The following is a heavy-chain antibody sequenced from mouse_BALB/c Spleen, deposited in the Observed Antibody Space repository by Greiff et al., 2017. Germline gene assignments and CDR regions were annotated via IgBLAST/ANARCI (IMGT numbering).Heavy chain of an antibody. CDR2: IYPGSGST. Sequence: LQQPGSELVRPGASVKLSCKASGYTFTSYWMHWVKPRPGQGLEWIGNIYPGSGSTNYDEKFKSKATLTVDTSSSTAYMQLSSLTSEDSAVYYCTRGGRMVSYYYAMDYWGQGTSGTVSA. V-gene: IGHV1S22*01. D-gene: IGHD2-10*02. CDR3: TRGGRMVSYYYAMDY. CDR1: GYTFTSYW. J-gene: IGHJ4*01.